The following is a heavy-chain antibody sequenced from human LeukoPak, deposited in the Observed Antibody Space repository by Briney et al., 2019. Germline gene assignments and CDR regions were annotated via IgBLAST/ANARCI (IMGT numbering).Heavy chain of an antibody. J-gene: IGHJ4*02. D-gene: IGHD6-19*01. CDR2: INHSGST. CDR3: ARAGSTYTSGWYAFDY. CDR1: GGSFSGYY. Sequence: SETLSLTCAVSGGSFSGYYWSWIRQPPGKGLEWIGEINHSGSTNYNPSLTSRVTISVATSKNKFSLKLSSVPAADTAVYYCARAGSTYTSGWYAFDYWGQGTLVTVSS. V-gene: IGHV4-34*01.